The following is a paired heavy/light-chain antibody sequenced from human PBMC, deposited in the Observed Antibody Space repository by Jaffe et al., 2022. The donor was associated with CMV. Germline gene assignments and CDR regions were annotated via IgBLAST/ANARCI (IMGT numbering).Heavy chain of an antibody. CDR1: GYTFTSYG. CDR3: ARVLGTHSYHTGVYYMDV. V-gene: IGHV1-18*04. CDR2: ISAYNGNT. Sequence: QVQLVQSGAEVKKPGASVKVSCKASGYTFTSYGISWVRRAPGQGPEWMGWISAYNGNTNFAQKLQDRVTMTTDTSTTTAYMELRSLRSDDTAVYYCARVLGTHSYHTGVYYMDVWGKGTTVTVSS. D-gene: IGHD7-27*01. J-gene: IGHJ6*03.
Light chain of an antibody. CDR3: QQYGTSPFT. CDR1: QSVTSYY. J-gene: IGKJ3*01. CDR2: DAS. Sequence: EIVLTQSPGTLSLSPGERATLSCRASQSVTSYYLAWYQQRPGQAPRLLIYDASSRATGIPDRFSGSGSGTDFTLTISRLEPEDFAVYYCQQYGTSPFTFGPGTKVDLK. V-gene: IGKV3-20*01.